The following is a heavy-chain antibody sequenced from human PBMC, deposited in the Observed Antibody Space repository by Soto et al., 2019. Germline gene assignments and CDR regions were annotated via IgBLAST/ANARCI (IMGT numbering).Heavy chain of an antibody. CDR1: GDSISSSDSH. J-gene: IGHJ4*02. Sequence: SETLSLTCTVSGDSISSSDSHWGWIRQPPRKGLEWIGTIFYSGIDPVYVDGSTYYNPSLESRVTISVDTSKKQVSLRLSSVTAADTAIYYCVRHILHIAAAARFDSLCQGTVVTVSS. CDR2: IFYSGIDPVYVDGST. D-gene: IGHD6-13*01. CDR3: VRHILHIAAAARFDS. V-gene: IGHV4-39*01.